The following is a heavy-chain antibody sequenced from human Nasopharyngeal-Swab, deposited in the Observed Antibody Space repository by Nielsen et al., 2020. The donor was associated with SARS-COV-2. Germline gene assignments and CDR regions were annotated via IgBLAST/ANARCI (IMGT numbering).Heavy chain of an antibody. V-gene: IGHV3-30*03. Sequence: GGSLRLSCAASGFTFSSYGMHWVRQAPGKGLEWVAVISYDGSNKYYADSVKGRFTTSRDNSKNTLYLQMNSLRAEDTAVYYCASEGFRYDSSGYYHYYYYGMDVWGQGTTVTVSS. CDR1: GFTFSSYG. CDR3: ASEGFRYDSSGYYHYYYYGMDV. D-gene: IGHD3-22*01. J-gene: IGHJ6*02. CDR2: ISYDGSNK.